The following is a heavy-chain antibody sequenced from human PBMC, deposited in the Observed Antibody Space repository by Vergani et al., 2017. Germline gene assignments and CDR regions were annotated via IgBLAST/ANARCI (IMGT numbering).Heavy chain of an antibody. J-gene: IGHJ4*02. CDR2: INNDGHT. V-gene: IGHV4-34*02. CDR3: AVRPRVNLVGGEIVTKRTFDY. D-gene: IGHD3-10*01. CDR1: GESFSSFY. Sequence: QVQLQQWGAGVVKPSGTLSLTCAVFGESFSSFYWSWIRQPPGKGLEWIGEINNDGHTNYNPSLESRVTVSRDTAKNQFSLNLMSVTAADTAMYYCAVRPRVNLVGGEIVTKRTFDYWGLGIPVTVSS.